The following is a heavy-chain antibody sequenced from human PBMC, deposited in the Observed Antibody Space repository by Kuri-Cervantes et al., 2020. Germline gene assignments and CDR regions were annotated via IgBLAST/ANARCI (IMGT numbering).Heavy chain of an antibody. V-gene: IGHV3-7*01. J-gene: IGHJ4*02. D-gene: IGHD1-26*01. CDR3: AREGGGYYIDS. CDR2: MKQDESEK. CDR1: GFTFSTYS. Sequence: GGSLRLSCAASGFTFSTYSMTWVRQAPGKGLEWVASMKQDESEKYYVDSVKGRFTITRDNAKNSLYLQMNNLRVEDTAVYYCAREGGGYYIDSWGQGTPVTVSS.